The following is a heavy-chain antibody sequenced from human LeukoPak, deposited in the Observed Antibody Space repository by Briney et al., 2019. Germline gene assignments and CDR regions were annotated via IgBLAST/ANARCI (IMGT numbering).Heavy chain of an antibody. Sequence: PSETLSLTCTVSGGSISSGGYYWSWIRQQPGKGLEWIGYIYYSGSTYYNPSLKSRVTISVDTSKNQFSLKLSSVTAADTAVYYCAGGIKPVVTPNWFDPWGQGTLVTVSS. D-gene: IGHD3-22*01. CDR2: IYYSGST. CDR1: GGSISSGGYY. V-gene: IGHV4-31*03. CDR3: AGGIKPVVTPNWFDP. J-gene: IGHJ5*02.